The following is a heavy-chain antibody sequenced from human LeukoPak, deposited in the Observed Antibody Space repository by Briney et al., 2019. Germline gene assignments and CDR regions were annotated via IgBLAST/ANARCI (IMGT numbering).Heavy chain of an antibody. D-gene: IGHD1/OR15-1a*01. CDR1: GFTFSSYS. V-gene: IGHV3-21*01. CDR3: ARSLWEQTDAFYI. J-gene: IGHJ3*02. Sequence: GGSLRLSCAASGFTFSSYSMNWVRQAPGKGLEWVSSISSSSYIYYADSVKGRFTISRDNANNSLYLQMNSLRAEDTAVYYCARSLWEQTDAFYIWGQGTMVTVSS. CDR2: ISSSSYI.